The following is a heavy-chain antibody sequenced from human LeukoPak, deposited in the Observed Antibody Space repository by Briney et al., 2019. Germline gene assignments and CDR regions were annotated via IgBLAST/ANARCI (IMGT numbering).Heavy chain of an antibody. D-gene: IGHD3-16*01. CDR3: ARAYWGYYYYYGMDV. CDR2: MNPNSGNT. V-gene: IGHV1-8*01. Sequence: GASVKVSCKASGYTFTSYDINWVRQATGQGLEWMGWMNPNSGNTGYAQKFQGRVTMTRNTSISTAYMELGSLRSEDTAVYYCARAYWGYYYYYGMDVWGQGTTVTVSS. J-gene: IGHJ6*02. CDR1: GYTFTSYD.